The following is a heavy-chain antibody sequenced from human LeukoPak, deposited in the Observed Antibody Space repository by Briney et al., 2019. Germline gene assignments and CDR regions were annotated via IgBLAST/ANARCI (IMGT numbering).Heavy chain of an antibody. CDR1: GFMFCNYV. D-gene: IGHD3-16*01. CDR3: AKRAGGRERAFDY. Sequence: GGSLRLSCAASGFMFCNYVMIWLRQAPGKGLEWVLHICVTVGPSYQADSVKGGFTISRDNPKNTPFLRMDSLPGEETAVYYCAKRAGGRERAFDYWGQGKLVTFSS. V-gene: IGHV3-23*01. J-gene: IGHJ4*02. CDR2: ICVTVGPS.